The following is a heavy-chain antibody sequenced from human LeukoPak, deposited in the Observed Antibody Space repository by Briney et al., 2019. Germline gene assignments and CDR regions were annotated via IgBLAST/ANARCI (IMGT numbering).Heavy chain of an antibody. J-gene: IGHJ4*02. D-gene: IGHD1-26*01. CDR3: AGWGLSDTYLIFDY. Sequence: PSETLSLTCAVYGGSFSGYYWSLIRQPPGKGLEWIGEINHIGSTNYNPSLKSRVTISVDTSKNQFSLKLTSVTAADTAVYYCAGWGLSDTYLIFDYWGQGTLVTVSS. V-gene: IGHV4-34*01. CDR1: GGSFSGYY. CDR2: INHIGST.